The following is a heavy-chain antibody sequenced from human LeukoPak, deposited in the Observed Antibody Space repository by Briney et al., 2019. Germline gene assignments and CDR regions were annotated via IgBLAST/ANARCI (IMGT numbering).Heavy chain of an antibody. J-gene: IGHJ4*02. CDR3: ARARRGSTSSPFRSSIAARNYFDY. CDR2: INHSGST. CDR1: GGSSSGYY. D-gene: IGHD6-6*01. Sequence: PSETLSLTCAVYGGSSSGYYWSWIRQPPGKGLEWIGEINHSGSTNYNPPLKSRVTISVDTSKNQFSLKLSSVTAADTAVYYCARARRGSTSSPFRSSIAARNYFDYWGQGTLVTVSS. V-gene: IGHV4-34*01.